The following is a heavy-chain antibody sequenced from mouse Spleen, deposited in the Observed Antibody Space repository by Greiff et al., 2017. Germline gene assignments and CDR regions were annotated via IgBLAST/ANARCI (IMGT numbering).Heavy chain of an antibody. V-gene: IGHV1-55*01. D-gene: IGHD1-1*01. Sequence: QVQLQQSGAELVKPGASVKMSCKASGYTFTSYWITWVKQRPGQGLEWIGDIYPGSGSTNYNEKFKSKATLTVDTSSSTAYMQLSSLTSEDSAVYYCARGSFTTVVDPAYWGQGTLVTVSA. J-gene: IGHJ3*01. CDR3: ARGSFTTVVDPAY. CDR2: IYPGSGST. CDR1: GYTFTSYW.